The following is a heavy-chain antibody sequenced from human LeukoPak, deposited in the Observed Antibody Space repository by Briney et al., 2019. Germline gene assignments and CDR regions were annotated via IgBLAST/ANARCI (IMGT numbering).Heavy chain of an antibody. CDR1: GGSISSYY. V-gene: IGHV4-59*01. D-gene: IGHD1-26*01. Sequence: SGTLSLTCTVSGGSISSYYWSWIRQPPGKGLEWIGYIYYSGSTNYNPSLKSRVTISVDTSKNQFSLKLSSVTAADTAVYYCARAGGKQYFDYWGQETLVTVSS. J-gene: IGHJ4*02. CDR2: IYYSGST. CDR3: ARAGGKQYFDY.